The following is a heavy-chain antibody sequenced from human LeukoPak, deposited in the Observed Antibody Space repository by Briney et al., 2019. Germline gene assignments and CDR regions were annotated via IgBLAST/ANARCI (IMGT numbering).Heavy chain of an antibody. J-gene: IGHJ4*02. CDR2: IIPIFGTA. D-gene: IGHD6-6*01. Sequence: SVKVSCKASGGTFSSYAISWVRQAPGQGLEWMGGIIPIFGTANYAQKFQGRVTITADESTSTAYMELSSLRSEDTAVYYCVSLRGSSSFFDYWGQGTLVTVSS. CDR3: VSLRGSSSFFDY. V-gene: IGHV1-69*13. CDR1: GGTFSSYA.